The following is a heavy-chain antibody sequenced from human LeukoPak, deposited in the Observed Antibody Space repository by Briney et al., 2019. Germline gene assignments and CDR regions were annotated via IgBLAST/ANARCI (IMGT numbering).Heavy chain of an antibody. Sequence: GGSLRLSCAASGLTFSSYSMNWVRQAPGKGLEWVSAISGGGSSTYYADSVKGRFTISRDNAKNSVYLQMNSLRAEDTAVYCCARSYYDNSGSFGFWGQGTLVTVSP. CDR1: GLTFSSYS. V-gene: IGHV3-21*01. CDR2: ISGGGSST. J-gene: IGHJ4*02. CDR3: ARSYYDNSGSFGF. D-gene: IGHD3-22*01.